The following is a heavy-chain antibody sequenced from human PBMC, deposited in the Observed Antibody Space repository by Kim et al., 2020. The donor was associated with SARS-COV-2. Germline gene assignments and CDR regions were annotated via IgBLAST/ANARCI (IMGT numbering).Heavy chain of an antibody. CDR2: IYYSGST. D-gene: IGHD6-19*01. CDR3: ARSKAPGIAVAGTLVVDY. J-gene: IGHJ4*02. V-gene: IGHV4-59*13. CDR1: GGSISSYY. Sequence: SETLSLTCTVSGGSISSYYWSWIRQPPGKGLEWIGYIYYSGSTNYNPSLKSRVTISVDTSKNQFSLKLSSVTAADTAVYYCARSKAPGIAVAGTLVVDYWGQGTLVTVSS.